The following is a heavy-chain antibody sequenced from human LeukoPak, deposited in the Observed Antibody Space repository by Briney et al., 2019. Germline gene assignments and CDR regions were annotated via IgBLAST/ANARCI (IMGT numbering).Heavy chain of an antibody. D-gene: IGHD2-2*02. J-gene: IGHJ4*02. V-gene: IGHV3-21*01. Sequence: GSLRLSCAASGFTFSSYSMNWVRQAPGKGLEWVSSISSSSYIYYADSVKGRFTISRDNAKNSLYLQMNSLRAEDTAVYYCATDIVVVPAAITDYWGQGTLVTVSS. CDR2: ISSSSYI. CDR3: ATDIVVVPAAITDY. CDR1: GFTFSSYS.